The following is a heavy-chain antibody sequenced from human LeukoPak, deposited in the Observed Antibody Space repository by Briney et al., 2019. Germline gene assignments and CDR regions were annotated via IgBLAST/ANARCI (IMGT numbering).Heavy chain of an antibody. CDR1: GFTFSSYA. CDR3: AKVDIVVVVAATGFDY. CDR2: ISGSGGSL. Sequence: GGSLRLSCAASGFTFSSYAMSWVRQAPGKGLEWVSAISGSGGSLYYADSVKGRFTISRDNSKNTLYLQMNSLRAEDTAVYYCAKVDIVVVVAATGFDYWGQGTLATVSS. V-gene: IGHV3-23*01. J-gene: IGHJ4*02. D-gene: IGHD2-15*01.